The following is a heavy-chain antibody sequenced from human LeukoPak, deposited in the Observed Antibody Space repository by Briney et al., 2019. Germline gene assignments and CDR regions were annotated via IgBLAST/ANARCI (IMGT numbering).Heavy chain of an antibody. CDR1: GGSISSGSYY. D-gene: IGHD2-2*01. J-gene: IGHJ4*02. Sequence: SQTLTLTCTVSGGSISSGSYYWSWIRQPAGKGLEWIGRIYTSGSTNYNPSLKSRVTISVDTSKNQFSLKLSSVTAADTAVYYCAREGPAAIGYYFDYWGQGTLVTVSS. CDR2: IYTSGST. V-gene: IGHV4-61*02. CDR3: AREGPAAIGYYFDY.